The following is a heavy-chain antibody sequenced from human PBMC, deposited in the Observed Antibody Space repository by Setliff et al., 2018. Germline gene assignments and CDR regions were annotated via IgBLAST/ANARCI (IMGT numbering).Heavy chain of an antibody. V-gene: IGHV4-38-2*02. CDR1: GYSISSGYY. J-gene: IGHJ4*02. Sequence: PSETLSLTCTVSGYSISSGYYWGWIRQPPGKGLEWIGEINHSGSTNYNPSLKSRVTISVDTSKNQFSLKLSSVTAADTALYYCTVYNTGSSKDHYWGQGTPVTVSS. CDR2: INHSGST. D-gene: IGHD2-8*02. CDR3: TVYNTGSSKDHY.